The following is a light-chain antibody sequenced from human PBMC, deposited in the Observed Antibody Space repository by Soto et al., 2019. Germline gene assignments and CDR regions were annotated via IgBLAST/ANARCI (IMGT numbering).Light chain of an antibody. CDR1: QSITWNY. CDR3: QQYVSSPYT. V-gene: IGKV3-20*01. J-gene: IGKJ2*01. Sequence: DIVLTQSPGTLSLSPGERATLSCRAGQSITWNYLAWYQQKPGQAPSLLIYGASIRDTGVPDRFSGSGSGTDFTLTISRLEPEDFAVYYSQQYVSSPYTFGQGTNLEIK. CDR2: GAS.